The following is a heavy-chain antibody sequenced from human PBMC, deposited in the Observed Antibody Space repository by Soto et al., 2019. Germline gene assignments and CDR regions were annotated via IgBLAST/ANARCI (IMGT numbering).Heavy chain of an antibody. CDR1: SGPSKSHN. CDR3: VRQGIGFLHGLVDV. J-gene: IGHJ6*01. V-gene: IGHV4-59*08. Sequence: QVQVQQSGPGLVKPSETLSLTCTVSSGPSKSHNWGWIRQPPGRGLEWLGYVYDTWRTSYNPSLKCRVTVAADTPTNRISLTLRFGTAADTAVYYCVRQGIGFLHGLVDVWGQGTTVIVSS. D-gene: IGHD3-10*01. CDR2: VYDTWRT.